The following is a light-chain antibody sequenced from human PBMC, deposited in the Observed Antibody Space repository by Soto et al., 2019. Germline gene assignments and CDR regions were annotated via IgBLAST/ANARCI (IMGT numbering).Light chain of an antibody. CDR3: QQSANSPKT. CDR2: GAS. J-gene: IGKJ1*01. Sequence: EIVLTQSPGTLSLSPGERATLSCRASQSVSSNYLAWYQHKPGQAPRVLIYGASNRATGIPDRFSGSGSGTDFTLTINRLEPEDFAVYYCQQSANSPKTFGQGTKVEIK. CDR1: QSVSSNY. V-gene: IGKV3-20*01.